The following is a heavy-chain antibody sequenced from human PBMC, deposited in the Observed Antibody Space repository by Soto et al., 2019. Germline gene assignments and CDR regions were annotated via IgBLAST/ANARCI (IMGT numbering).Heavy chain of an antibody. Sequence: QGQLQQWGAGLLKPSETLSLSCAVYGGSFSGYYWSWIRQPPGKGLEWIGEINHSGRTNYKPSLKGRDTLTVDASKKPSALHLSSAAAAATAVYSWARGRGADNAVYYYFGMAVWGHRTTVTVSS. CDR1: GGSFSGYY. V-gene: IGHV4-34*01. J-gene: IGHJ6*02. D-gene: IGHD2-8*01. CDR3: ARGRGADNAVYYYFGMAV. CDR2: INHSGRT.